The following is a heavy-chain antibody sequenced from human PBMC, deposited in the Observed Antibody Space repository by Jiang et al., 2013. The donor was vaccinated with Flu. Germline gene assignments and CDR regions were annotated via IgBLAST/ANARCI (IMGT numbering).Heavy chain of an antibody. J-gene: IGHJ4*02. CDR3: ARGGNKKFDY. CDR2: INHSGST. V-gene: IGHV4-34*01. Sequence: LKPSETLSLTCTVYGESFSGYYWSWIRQPPRKGLEWIGEINHSGSTNYNPSLKSRVTISVDTSKNQFSLKLTSVTAADTAVYHCARGGNKKFDYWGQGTLVTVSS. D-gene: IGHD4-23*01. CDR1: GESFSGYY.